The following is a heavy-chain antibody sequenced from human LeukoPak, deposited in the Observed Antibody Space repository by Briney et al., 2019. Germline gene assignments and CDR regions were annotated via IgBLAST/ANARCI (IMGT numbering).Heavy chain of an antibody. V-gene: IGHV3-20*04. CDR3: ARAPSYGFGELFSAPWYYFDY. D-gene: IGHD3-10*01. Sequence: PGGSLRLSCAASGFSVSNTYMSWVRQAPGKGLEWVSGINWNGGSTGYADSVKGRFTISRDNAKNSLYLQMNSLRAEDTALYYCARAPSYGFGELFSAPWYYFDYWGQGTLVTVSS. J-gene: IGHJ4*02. CDR2: INWNGGST. CDR1: GFSVSNTY.